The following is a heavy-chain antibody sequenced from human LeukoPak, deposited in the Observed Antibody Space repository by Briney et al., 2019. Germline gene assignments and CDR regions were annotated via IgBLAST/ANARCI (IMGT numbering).Heavy chain of an antibody. Sequence: PSGTLSLTCAVSSGSIASTTWWSWVRPPPGKGLEWIGEINHSGNTYYSPSLKSRVTISVDTSDNQFSLTLTSVTAADTAVYYCALGFHDVWELWGQGTLVTVSS. D-gene: IGHD1-26*01. CDR2: INHSGNT. CDR1: SGSIASTTW. CDR3: ALGFHDVWEL. J-gene: IGHJ1*01. V-gene: IGHV4-4*02.